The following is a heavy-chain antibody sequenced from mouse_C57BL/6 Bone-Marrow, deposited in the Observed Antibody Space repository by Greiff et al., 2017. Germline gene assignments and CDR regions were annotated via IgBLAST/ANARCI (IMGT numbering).Heavy chain of an antibody. CDR2: IDPETGGT. CDR3: TGWGLLHRWYFDD. J-gene: IGHJ1*03. Sequence: QVQLQQSGAELVRPGASVTLSCTASGFSITDYDMHWVKQTPVHGLEWIGVIDPETGGTAYNQTFLGKATLTADKSSSTAYMDLRGLTSVGSAVYDSTGWGLLHRWYFDDWGKGTTVTVSS. V-gene: IGHV1-15*01. CDR1: GFSITDYD. D-gene: IGHD2-3*01.